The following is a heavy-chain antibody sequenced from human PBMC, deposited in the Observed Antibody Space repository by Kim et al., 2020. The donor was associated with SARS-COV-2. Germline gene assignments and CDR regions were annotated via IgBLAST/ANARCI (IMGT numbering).Heavy chain of an antibody. CDR2: ISYDGSNK. CDR1: GFTFSSYG. CDR3: AKDLELWFAMAVEPYYYYYGMDV. D-gene: IGHD3-10*01. Sequence: GGSLRLSCAASGFTFSSYGMHWVRQAPGKGLEWVAVISYDGSNKYYADSVKGRFTISRDNSKNTLYLQMNSLRAEDTAVYYCAKDLELWFAMAVEPYYYYYGMDVWGQGTTVTVSS. V-gene: IGHV3-30*18. J-gene: IGHJ6*02.